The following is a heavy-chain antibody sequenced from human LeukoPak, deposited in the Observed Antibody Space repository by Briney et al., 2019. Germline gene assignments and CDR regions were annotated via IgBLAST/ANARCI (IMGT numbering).Heavy chain of an antibody. Sequence: GGSLRLSCAAPGFTFSSYGMHWVRQAPGKGLERVAFIRYDGSNKYYADSVKGRFTISRDNSKNTLYLQMNSLRAEDTAVYYCARRWLQLDYFDYWGQGTLVTVSS. D-gene: IGHD5-24*01. CDR2: IRYDGSNK. J-gene: IGHJ4*02. V-gene: IGHV3-30*02. CDR1: GFTFSSYG. CDR3: ARRWLQLDYFDY.